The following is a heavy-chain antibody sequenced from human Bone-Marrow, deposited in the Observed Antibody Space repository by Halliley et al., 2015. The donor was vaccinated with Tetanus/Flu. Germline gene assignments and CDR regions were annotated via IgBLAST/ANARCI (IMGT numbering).Heavy chain of an antibody. Sequence: SLRLSCAASGFTFTIYSMNWVRQAPGKGLEWLSSISSRDAHISYADSVRGRFTISRDSAKTSLYLQMNSLRAEDTAVCYCARLGFRELSGIYYYGMDVWGQGTTVTVSS. CDR2: ISSRDAHI. J-gene: IGHJ6*02. D-gene: IGHD3-10*01. CDR1: GFTFTIYS. CDR3: ARLGFRELSGIYYYGMDV. V-gene: IGHV3-21*01.